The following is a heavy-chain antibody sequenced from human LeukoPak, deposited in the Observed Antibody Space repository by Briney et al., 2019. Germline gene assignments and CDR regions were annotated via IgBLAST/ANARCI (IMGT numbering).Heavy chain of an antibody. D-gene: IGHD7-27*01. V-gene: IGHV3-20*01. CDR2: INWNGGST. J-gene: IGHJ6*03. Sequence: GGSLRLSCAASGFTFEDYGMSWVRHVPGKGLEWVSGINWNGGSTVYAESVKGRFTISRDNANNSLYLQMNSLRVEDSALYHCASSRLTGDRVGYMDVWGKGTTVTVSS. CDR1: GFTFEDYG. CDR3: ASSRLTGDRVGYMDV.